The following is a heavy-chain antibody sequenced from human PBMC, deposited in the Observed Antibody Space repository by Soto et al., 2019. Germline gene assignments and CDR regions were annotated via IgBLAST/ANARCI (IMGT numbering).Heavy chain of an antibody. V-gene: IGHV4-34*01. CDR1: GGSFSGYY. D-gene: IGHD6-13*01. CDR3: ARCGDSSSWYFDY. CDR2: INHSGST. Sequence: QVQLQQWGAGLLKPSETLSLTCAVYGGSFSGYYWSWIRQPPGKGLEWIGEINHSGSTNYNPSLKSRVTISVDTSKNQFSLKLSSVTAADTAVYYCARCGDSSSWYFDYWGQGTLVTVSS. J-gene: IGHJ4*02.